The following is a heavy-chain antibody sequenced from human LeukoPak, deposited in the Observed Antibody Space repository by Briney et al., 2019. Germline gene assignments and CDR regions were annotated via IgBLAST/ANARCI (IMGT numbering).Heavy chain of an antibody. CDR1: GFTFDDYA. D-gene: IGHD3-22*01. V-gene: IGHV3-9*01. J-gene: IGHJ4*02. Sequence: GGSLRLSCAASGFTFDDYALHWVRQAPGKGLEWVSGISWNSGSIGYADSVKGRFTISRDNAKNSLYLQMNSLRAEDTALYYCAKDTGYYYDSSNYWNWGQGTLVTVSS. CDR3: AKDTGYYYDSSNYWN. CDR2: ISWNSGSI.